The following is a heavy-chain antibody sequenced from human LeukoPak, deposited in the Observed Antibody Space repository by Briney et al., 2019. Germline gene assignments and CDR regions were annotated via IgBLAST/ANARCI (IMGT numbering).Heavy chain of an antibody. V-gene: IGHV4-39*01. J-gene: IGHJ4*02. D-gene: IGHD3-22*01. CDR3: ASGGSSGYYYLFDY. CDR1: GGSISSSSYY. Sequence: SETLSLTCTVSGGSISSSSYYWGWIRQPPGKGLEWIGSIYYSGSTYYNPSLKSRVTISVDTSKNQFSLKLSSVTAADTAVYYCASGGSSGYYYLFDYRGQATLVTVSS. CDR2: IYYSGST.